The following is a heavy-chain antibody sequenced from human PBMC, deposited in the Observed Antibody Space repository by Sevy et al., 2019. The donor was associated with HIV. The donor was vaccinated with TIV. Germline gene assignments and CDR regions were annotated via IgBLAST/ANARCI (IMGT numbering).Heavy chain of an antibody. V-gene: IGHV3-21*01. CDR1: GFTFRNYT. CDR3: ARDAGVGARYYYYYGMDV. CDR2: ITSDSTYV. D-gene: IGHD3-16*01. J-gene: IGHJ6*02. Sequence: GGSLRLSCAASGFTFRNYTMNWVRQAPGKGLQWVSSITSDSTYVFYADSLRGRFTISRDNAKNSLYLQMNSLRAEDTALYYCARDAGVGARYYYYYGMDVWGQGTMVTVSS.